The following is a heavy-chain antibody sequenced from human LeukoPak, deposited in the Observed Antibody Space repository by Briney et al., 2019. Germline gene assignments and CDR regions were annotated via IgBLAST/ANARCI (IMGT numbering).Heavy chain of an antibody. J-gene: IGHJ3*02. CDR2: IYYSGST. CDR1: GDSISSYY. Sequence: SSETLSLTCTVSGDSISSYYWSWIRQPPGKGLEGIGYIYYSGSTNYNPSLTSRVTISIDTSKNQFSLKLSSVTAADTAVYYCARYRNEALFAFDIWGQGTMVTVSS. V-gene: IGHV4-59*01. CDR3: ARYRNEALFAFDI. D-gene: IGHD1-14*01.